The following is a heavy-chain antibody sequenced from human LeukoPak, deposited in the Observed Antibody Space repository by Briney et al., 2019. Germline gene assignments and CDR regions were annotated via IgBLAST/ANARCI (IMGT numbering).Heavy chain of an antibody. Sequence: GGSLRLSCLTSGFDFRGSYMSWVRQTPGKRLEYVANINPTGSGKFYVDSVRGRFTIYRDNTRDSLYLQMNSLRAEDTAVYYCARDLWAGNDYWGRGTLVTVSS. CDR1: GFDFRGSY. J-gene: IGHJ4*02. CDR3: ARDLWAGNDY. V-gene: IGHV3-7*03. CDR2: INPTGSGK. D-gene: IGHD1-1*01.